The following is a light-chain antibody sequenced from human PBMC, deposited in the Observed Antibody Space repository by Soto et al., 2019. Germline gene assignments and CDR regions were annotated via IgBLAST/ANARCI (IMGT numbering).Light chain of an antibody. CDR3: QQYGNSPIT. V-gene: IGKV3-20*01. Sequence: ETVLTQSPGTLSLSPGETATLSCRASQSRGSNSLVWYQQKPGQPPRLLISGVSNRATDIPDRFSGSGSGTDFTLTITRLESEDFAVYACQQYGNSPITFGQGTRLEIK. CDR2: GVS. CDR1: QSRGSNS. J-gene: IGKJ5*01.